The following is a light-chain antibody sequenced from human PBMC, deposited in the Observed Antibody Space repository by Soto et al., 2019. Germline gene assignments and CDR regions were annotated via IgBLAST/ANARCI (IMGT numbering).Light chain of an antibody. CDR2: RNN. V-gene: IGLV1-47*01. CDR3: AAWDDSLSAL. CDR1: SSNIGSNY. Sequence: QSVLTQPPSASGTPGQRVTISCSGSSSNIGSNYVYWYQQLPGTAPKLLIYRNNQRPSGVPDRFSGSKSGTSGSLAISGLRSEYEADYYCAAWDDSLSALFGGGTKVTVL. J-gene: IGLJ2*01.